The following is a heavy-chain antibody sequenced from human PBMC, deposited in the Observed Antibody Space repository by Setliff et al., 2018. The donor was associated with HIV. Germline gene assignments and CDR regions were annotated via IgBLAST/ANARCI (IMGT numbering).Heavy chain of an antibody. CDR2: ISSSGSP. V-gene: IGHV4-4*07. J-gene: IGHJ4*02. D-gene: IGHD2-21*02. CDR1: GGSINSYW. CDR3: ARSRHCGSDCYFDY. Sequence: PSETLSLTCTVSGGSINSYWWSWFRQPAGKGLEWIGRISSSGSPNYNPSLESRVTMSVDTSKNQFSLKLRSVTATDTAVYSCARSRHCGSDCYFDYWAQGTLVTVPQ.